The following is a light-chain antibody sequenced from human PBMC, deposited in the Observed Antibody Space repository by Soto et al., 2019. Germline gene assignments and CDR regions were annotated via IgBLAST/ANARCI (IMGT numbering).Light chain of an antibody. J-gene: IGKJ3*01. V-gene: IGKV1-39*01. Sequence: DIQMTQSPSSLSAAVGDRVTITCRASQSISSYLNWYQQKPGKAHKLLIYAASSLQSGVPSRFSGSGCGTGFTLTISSLQPEDFATYYCQQSYTTPFTFGPGTKVDIK. CDR1: QSISSY. CDR3: QQSYTTPFT. CDR2: AAS.